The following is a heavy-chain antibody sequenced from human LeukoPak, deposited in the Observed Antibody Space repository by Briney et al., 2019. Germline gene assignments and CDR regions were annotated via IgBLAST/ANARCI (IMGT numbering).Heavy chain of an antibody. CDR3: ARPVPGLRSGYYVFDI. CDR2: INTDTRNP. D-gene: IGHD3-3*01. J-gene: IGHJ3*02. Sequence: ASVKVSCKTSGYSFTRYAMSWVRQAPGQGLEWMVWINTDTRNPTYAQGFTGRFVFSLDTSVSTAYLQISSLKAEDTAVYYCARPVPGLRSGYYVFDIWGQGTMVTVSS. V-gene: IGHV7-4-1*02. CDR1: GYSFTRYA.